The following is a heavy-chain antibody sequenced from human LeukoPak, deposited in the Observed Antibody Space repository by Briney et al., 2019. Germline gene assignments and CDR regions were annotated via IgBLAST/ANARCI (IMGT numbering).Heavy chain of an antibody. CDR1: GYAFTSYG. V-gene: IGHV1-18*01. CDR3: ARDGGSYFDDAFDI. Sequence: ASVKVSCKASGYAFTSYGISWVRQAPGQGLEWMGWISAYNGNTNYAQKLQGRVTMTTDTSTSTAYMELRSLRSDDTAVYYCARDGGSYFDDAFDIWGQGTMVTVSS. D-gene: IGHD1-26*01. J-gene: IGHJ3*02. CDR2: ISAYNGNT.